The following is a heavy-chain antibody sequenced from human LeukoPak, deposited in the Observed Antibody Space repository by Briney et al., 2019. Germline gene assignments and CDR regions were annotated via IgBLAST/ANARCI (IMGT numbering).Heavy chain of an antibody. D-gene: IGHD3-10*01. Sequence: SGPTLVNPTQTLTLTCTVSGFSLSNARMGVSWIRQPPGKALEWLAHIFSNDEKSYSTSLKSRLTISKDTSKSQVVLTMTNMDPVDTATYYCARIIGFSPLTRYYYGSGSYYPRYYYYYGMDVWGQGTTVTVSS. J-gene: IGHJ6*02. CDR3: ARIIGFSPLTRYYYGSGSYYPRYYYYYGMDV. V-gene: IGHV2-26*01. CDR1: GFSLSNARMG. CDR2: IFSNDEK.